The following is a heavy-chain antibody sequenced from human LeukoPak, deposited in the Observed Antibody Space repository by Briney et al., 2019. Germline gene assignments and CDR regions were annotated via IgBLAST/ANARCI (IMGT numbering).Heavy chain of an antibody. V-gene: IGHV4-4*07. CDR2: IYTSGST. CDR3: AREPRGTAMVDY. CDR1: GGSISSYY. J-gene: IGHJ4*02. D-gene: IGHD5-18*01. Sequence: SETLSLTCTASGGSISSYYWSWIRQPAGKGLEWIGRIYTSGSTNYNPSLKSRVTMSVDTSKNQVSLKLSSVTAADTAVYYCAREPRGTAMVDYGVQGTLVTVSS.